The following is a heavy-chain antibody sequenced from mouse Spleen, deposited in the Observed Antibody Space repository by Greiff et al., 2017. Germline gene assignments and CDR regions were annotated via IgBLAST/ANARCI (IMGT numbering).Heavy chain of an antibody. Sequence: VQLQQSGAELVRPGASVKLSCKASGYTFTDYYINWVKQRPGQGLEWIARIYPGSGNTYYNEKFKGKATLTAEKSSSTAYMQLSSLTSEDSAVYFCAREGGTVYFDYWGQGTTLTVSS. J-gene: IGHJ2*01. D-gene: IGHD4-1*01. CDR1: GYTFTDYY. V-gene: IGHV1-76*01. CDR3: AREGGTVYFDY. CDR2: IYPGSGNT.